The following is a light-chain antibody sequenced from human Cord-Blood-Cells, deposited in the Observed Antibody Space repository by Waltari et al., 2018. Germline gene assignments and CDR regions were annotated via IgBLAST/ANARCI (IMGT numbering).Light chain of an antibody. CDR3: CSYAGSSTLV. CDR2: EGS. V-gene: IGLV2-23*01. J-gene: IGLJ2*01. Sequence: QSALTQPASVSGSPGQSITISCNGTSSDVGSYNLVSWYQQHPGKAPKLMIYEGSKRHSGVSNRFACSKSGNTASLTISGLQAEDEADYYCCSYAGSSTLVVGGGTKLTVL. CDR1: SSDVGSYNL.